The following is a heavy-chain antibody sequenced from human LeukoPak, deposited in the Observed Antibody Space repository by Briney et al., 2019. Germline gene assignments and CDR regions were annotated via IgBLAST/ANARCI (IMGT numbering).Heavy chain of an antibody. CDR3: ASRGNYFDLLTGYGVSWFDP. Sequence: GASVKVSCKASGGTFSSYAISWVRQAPGQGLEWMGGIIPIFDTANYAQKFQGRVTITADESTSTAYMELSSLRSEDTAVYYCASRGNYFDLLTGYGVSWFDPWGQGTLVTVSS. CDR1: GGTFSSYA. D-gene: IGHD3-9*01. V-gene: IGHV1-69*13. CDR2: IIPIFDTA. J-gene: IGHJ5*02.